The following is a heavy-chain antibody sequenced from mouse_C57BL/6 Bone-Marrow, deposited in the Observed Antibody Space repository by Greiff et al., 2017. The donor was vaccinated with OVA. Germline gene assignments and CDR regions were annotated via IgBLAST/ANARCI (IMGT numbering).Heavy chain of an antibody. CDR2: FYPGSGSI. CDR1: GYTFTEYT. D-gene: IGHD1-1*01. Sequence: QVQLQQSGAELVKPGASVKLSCKASGYTFTEYTIHWVKQRSGQGLEWIGWFYPGSGSIKHNEKFKDKATLTADKSSSTVYMELSRLTSEDSAVYFCARHEELHYYCSSYSWFAYWGQGTLVTVSA. V-gene: IGHV1-62-2*01. J-gene: IGHJ3*01. CDR3: ARHEELHYYCSSYSWFAY.